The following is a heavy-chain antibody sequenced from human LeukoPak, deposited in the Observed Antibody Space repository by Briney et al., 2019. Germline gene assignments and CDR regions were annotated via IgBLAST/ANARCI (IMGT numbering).Heavy chain of an antibody. Sequence: SETLSLTCTVSGGSVSRGSHYWSWIRQPPGKGLEWIGYTYYSGSTNYNPSLKSRVTISLDTSKNQFSLKLSSVTAADTAVYYCASQVDGYIYFDYWGQGTLVTVSS. V-gene: IGHV4-61*01. J-gene: IGHJ4*02. CDR2: TYYSGST. D-gene: IGHD5-24*01. CDR1: GGSVSRGSHY. CDR3: ASQVDGYIYFDY.